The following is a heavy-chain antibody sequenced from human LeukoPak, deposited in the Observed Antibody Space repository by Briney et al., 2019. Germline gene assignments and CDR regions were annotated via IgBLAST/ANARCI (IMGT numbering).Heavy chain of an antibody. CDR3: ASDYYGSGSYSYYYYGMDV. J-gene: IGHJ6*02. CDR2: IIPIFGTA. D-gene: IGHD3-10*01. CDR1: GGTFSSYA. Sequence: SVKVSCKASGGTFSSYAISWVRQAPGQGLEWMGGIIPIFGTANYAQKFQGRVTITADESTSTACMELSSLRSEDTAVYYCASDYYGSGSYSYYYYGMDVWGQGTTVTVSS. V-gene: IGHV1-69*13.